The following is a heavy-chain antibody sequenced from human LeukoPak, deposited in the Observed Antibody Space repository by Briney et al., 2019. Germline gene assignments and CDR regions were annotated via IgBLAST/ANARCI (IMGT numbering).Heavy chain of an antibody. V-gene: IGHV3-23*01. J-gene: IGHJ6*02. D-gene: IGHD3-10*01. Sequence: PGRSLRLPCAASGFTFSSYAMSWVRQAPGKGLEWVSAISGSGGSTYYADSVKGRFTISRDNYKNTLYLQMDSLRAEDTAIYYCAKVPYSDYGSGRPPFMDVWGQGTTVAVSS. CDR2: ISGSGGST. CDR1: GFTFSSYA. CDR3: AKVPYSDYGSGRPPFMDV.